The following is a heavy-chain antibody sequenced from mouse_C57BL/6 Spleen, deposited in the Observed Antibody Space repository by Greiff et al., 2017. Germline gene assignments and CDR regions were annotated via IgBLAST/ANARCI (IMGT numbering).Heavy chain of an antibody. V-gene: IGHV1-61*01. CDR2: IYPSDSET. CDR3: AREDYYGSSSFDY. Sequence: VQLQQPGAELVRPGSSVKLSCKASGYTFTSYWMDWVKQRPGQGLEWIGNIYPSDSETHYNQKFKDKATLTVDKSSSTAYMQLSSLTSEDSAVYYCAREDYYGSSSFDYWGQGTTLTVSS. D-gene: IGHD1-1*01. J-gene: IGHJ2*01. CDR1: GYTFTSYW.